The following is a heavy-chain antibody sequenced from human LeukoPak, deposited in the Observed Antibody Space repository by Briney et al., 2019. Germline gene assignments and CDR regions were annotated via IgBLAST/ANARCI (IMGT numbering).Heavy chain of an antibody. CDR1: GFTFSSYA. J-gene: IGHJ4*02. V-gene: IGHV3-23*01. D-gene: IGHD5-18*01. Sequence: GGSLRLSCAASGFTFSSYAMSWVRQAPGKGLEWVSAISGSGGSTCYADSVKGRFTISRDNSKNTLYLQMNSLRAEDTAVYYCAKAVWIQLWFDYWGQGALVTVSS. CDR2: ISGSGGST. CDR3: AKAVWIQLWFDY.